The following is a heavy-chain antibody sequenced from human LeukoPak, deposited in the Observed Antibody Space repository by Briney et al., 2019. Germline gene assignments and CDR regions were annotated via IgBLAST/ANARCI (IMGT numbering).Heavy chain of an antibody. CDR3: ARDLLGDYGTFDI. Sequence: SETLSLTCTVSGGSITTHYWSWTRQPAGREVEWIGRVYNTGSTKYNPSLESRVTMSVDTSSNRFSLSLRSVTAADTAVYYCARDLLGDYGTFDIWGQGTMVTVSS. J-gene: IGHJ3*02. V-gene: IGHV4-4*07. CDR2: VYNTGST. D-gene: IGHD4-17*01. CDR1: GGSITTHY.